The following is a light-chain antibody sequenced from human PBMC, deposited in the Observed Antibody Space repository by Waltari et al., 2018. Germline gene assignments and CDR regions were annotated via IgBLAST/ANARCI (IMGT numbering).Light chain of an antibody. V-gene: IGKV1-5*03. J-gene: IGKJ1*01. CDR2: KAS. Sequence: DIQMPQSPSTLSASVGDRVTITCRASQNINRWLAWYQQKPGKAPKLLIYKASSLESGVPSRFSGSGSGTEFTLTITSLQPDDFATYFCQHYNNYSPWTFGQGTKVEVK. CDR1: QNINRW. CDR3: QHYNNYSPWT.